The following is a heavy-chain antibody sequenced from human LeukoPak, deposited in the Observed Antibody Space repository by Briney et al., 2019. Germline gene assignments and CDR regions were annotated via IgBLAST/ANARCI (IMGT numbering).Heavy chain of an antibody. V-gene: IGHV4-59*01. D-gene: IGHD3-22*01. Sequence: SETLSLTCTVSGGSISSYYWSWIWQPPGKGLEWIGYIYYSGSTNYNPSLKSRVTISVDTSKNQFSLKLSSVTAADTAVYYCARHGYYDSSGYYSPPYWFDPWGQGTLVTVSS. CDR1: GGSISSYY. J-gene: IGHJ5*02. CDR2: IYYSGST. CDR3: ARHGYYDSSGYYSPPYWFDP.